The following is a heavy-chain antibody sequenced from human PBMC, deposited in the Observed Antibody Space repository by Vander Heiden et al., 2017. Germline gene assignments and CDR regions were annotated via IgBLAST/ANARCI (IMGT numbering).Heavy chain of an antibody. CDR3: ARDPGTYYYDSSGYQYYYYYGMDV. J-gene: IGHJ6*02. V-gene: IGHV1-69*01. CDR1: GGTFSSYA. Sequence: QVQLVQSGAEVKKPGSSVKVSCKASGGTFSSYAISWVRQAPGQGPEWMGGIIPIFGTANYAQKFQGRVTITADESTSTAYMELSSLRSEDTAVYYCARDPGTYYYDSSGYQYYYYYGMDVWGQGTTVTVSS. D-gene: IGHD3-22*01. CDR2: IIPIFGTA.